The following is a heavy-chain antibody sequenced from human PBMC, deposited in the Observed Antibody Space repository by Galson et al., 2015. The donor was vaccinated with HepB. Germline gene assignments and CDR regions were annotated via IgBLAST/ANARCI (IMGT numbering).Heavy chain of an antibody. V-gene: IGHV1-46*03. D-gene: IGHD6-19*01. CDR2: INPSGGST. J-gene: IGHJ3*02. CDR1: GSTFTSYY. CDR3: ARDPAYSSGWPIDAFDI. Sequence: SVTVSCKASGSTFTSYYMHWVRQAPGQGLEWMGIINPSGGSTSYAQKFQGRVIMTRDTSTSTVYMELSSLRSEDTAVYYCARDPAYSSGWPIDAFDIWGQGTMVTVSS.